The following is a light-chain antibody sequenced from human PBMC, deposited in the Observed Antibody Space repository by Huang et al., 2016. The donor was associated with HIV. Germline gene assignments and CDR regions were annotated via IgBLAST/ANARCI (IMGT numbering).Light chain of an antibody. CDR1: QSIGGS. V-gene: IGKV6-21*01. CDR2: FAS. J-gene: IGKJ1*01. CDR3: HQSSSLPQT. Sequence: EIVLTQSPHSQSVTPKEKVPITCRASQSIGGSLHWYQQKPDQSPKLPIKFASRTVSGVPSRISGSGSGTEFTLTINSLEAEDAATYYCHQSSSLPQTFGQGTKVEIK.